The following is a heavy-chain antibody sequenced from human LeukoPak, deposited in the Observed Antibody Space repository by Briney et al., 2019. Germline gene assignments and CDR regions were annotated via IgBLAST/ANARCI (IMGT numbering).Heavy chain of an antibody. D-gene: IGHD4-23*01. J-gene: IGHJ4*02. V-gene: IGHV3-7*03. CDR3: AKDWSYGGNSWKYFGS. CDR2: IKQDGSEK. CDR1: GFTFSSSW. Sequence: GGSLRLSCVASGFTFSSSWMSWVRQAPGKGLEWVANIKQDGSEKSYVESVKGRFTISRDNAKNSLYLQMNSLRADDTALYYCAKDWSYGGNSWKYFGSWGQGILVTVSS.